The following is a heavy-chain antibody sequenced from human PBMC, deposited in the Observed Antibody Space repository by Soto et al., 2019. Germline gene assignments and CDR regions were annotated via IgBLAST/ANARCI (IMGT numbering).Heavy chain of an antibody. CDR1: GASISSYY. J-gene: IGHJ4*02. Sequence: QVQLQESGPGLVKPSETLSLTCTVSGASISSYYWSWIRQPAGKGLEWIGRMDVRGTTNYNPSLKNRVTMSVDTSKNQFSLRLISVTAADTAVYYCAREGAAVEHVHWGQGTLVTVSS. D-gene: IGHD6-19*01. CDR2: MDVRGTT. V-gene: IGHV4-4*07. CDR3: AREGAAVEHVH.